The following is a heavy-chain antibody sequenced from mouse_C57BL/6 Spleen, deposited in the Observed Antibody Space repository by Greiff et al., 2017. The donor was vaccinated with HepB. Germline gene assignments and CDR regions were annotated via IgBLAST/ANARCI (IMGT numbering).Heavy chain of an antibody. V-gene: IGHV14-4*01. CDR1: GFNIKDDY. Sequence: EVQLQQSGAELVRPGASVKLSCTASGFNIKDDYMHWVKQRPEQGLEWIGWIDPENGDTEYASKFQGKATITADTSSNTAYLQLSSLTSEDTAVYYCTTEKYGRYVDDWGQGTTLTVSS. CDR2: IDPENGDT. J-gene: IGHJ2*01. CDR3: TTEKYGRYVDD. D-gene: IGHD2-10*02.